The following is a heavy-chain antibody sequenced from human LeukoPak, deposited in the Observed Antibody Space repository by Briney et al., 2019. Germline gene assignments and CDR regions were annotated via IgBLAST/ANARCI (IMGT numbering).Heavy chain of an antibody. Sequence: PGGSLRLSCAASGFTFSDYYMNWIRQAPGKGLEWVSYISSSGSIIYYADSVKGRFTISRDNAKNSLYLQMNSLRAEDTAVYYCAKDSGGWSVTIDYWGQGTLVTVSS. CDR2: ISSSGSII. D-gene: IGHD6-19*01. CDR1: GFTFSDYY. V-gene: IGHV3-11*04. J-gene: IGHJ4*02. CDR3: AKDSGGWSVTIDY.